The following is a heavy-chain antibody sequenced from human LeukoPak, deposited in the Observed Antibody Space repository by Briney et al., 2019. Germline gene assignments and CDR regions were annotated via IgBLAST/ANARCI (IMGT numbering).Heavy chain of an antibody. CDR3: TTRVVTTNDY. CDR2: IKTKTEGVTT. Sequence: GGSLRLSCAASGFTFNNAWMNWVRQAPGKGLEWVGRIKTKTEGVTTDYPAPVKGRFTISRDDSKTTLYLQMNRLNTEGTSVTYCTTRVVTTNDYWGRGTLVTVSS. CDR1: GFTFNNAW. V-gene: IGHV3-15*01. D-gene: IGHD2-21*02. J-gene: IGHJ4*02.